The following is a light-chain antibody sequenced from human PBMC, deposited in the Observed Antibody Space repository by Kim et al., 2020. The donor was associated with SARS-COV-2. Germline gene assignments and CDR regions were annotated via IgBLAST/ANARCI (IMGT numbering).Light chain of an antibody. J-gene: IGKJ4*01. Sequence: LSPGERAALSCRASQSVVTDLAWYQQKPGQPPRLLSYDTSNRASGIPARFSGSGSGTDFTLTISSLEPEDVAIYYCLQRWRWPLTFGGGTKVDIK. CDR1: QSVVTD. CDR3: LQRWRWPLT. CDR2: DTS. V-gene: IGKV3-11*01.